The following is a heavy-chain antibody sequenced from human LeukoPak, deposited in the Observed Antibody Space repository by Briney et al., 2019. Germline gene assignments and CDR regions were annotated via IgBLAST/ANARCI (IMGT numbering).Heavy chain of an antibody. J-gene: IGHJ3*02. CDR1: GGSISSSSNY. D-gene: IGHD6-19*01. V-gene: IGHV4-61*01. CDR2: VYYTGST. Sequence: SETLSLTCTVSGGSISSSSNYWSWIRQSPGKGLEWIGYVYYTGSTNYNPSFTSRLTISVDTSRNQFSLMLTSVTAADTAVYYCASHSSGWWVDAFDIWGQGRMVTVSS. CDR3: ASHSSGWWVDAFDI.